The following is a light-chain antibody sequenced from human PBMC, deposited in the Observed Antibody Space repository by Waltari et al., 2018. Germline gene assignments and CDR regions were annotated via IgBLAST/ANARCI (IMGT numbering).Light chain of an antibody. Sequence: QSVLTQPPSASGTPGQRVTISCSGSSSNIGSNTVTWYQQLPGTAPKLLIYSNNQRPSGVPDRFSGSKSGTSASLAISGPQSEDEADYYCAAWDDSLNGLYVFGTGTKVTVL. V-gene: IGLV1-44*01. CDR2: SNN. J-gene: IGLJ1*01. CDR3: AAWDDSLNGLYV. CDR1: SSNIGSNT.